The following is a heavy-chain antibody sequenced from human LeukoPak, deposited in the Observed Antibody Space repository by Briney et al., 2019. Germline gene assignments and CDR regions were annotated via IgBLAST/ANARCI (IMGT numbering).Heavy chain of an antibody. V-gene: IGHV3-48*01. J-gene: IGHJ5*02. CDR3: ARALRYFDWLSTSPEYNWFDP. Sequence: GGSLRLSCAASGFTFSSYSTNWVRQAPWKGLEWVSYISSSSSTIYYADSVKGRFTISRDNAKNSLYLQMNSLRAEDTAVYYCARALRYFDWLSTSPEYNWFDPWGQGTLVTVSS. D-gene: IGHD3-9*01. CDR1: GFTFSSYS. CDR2: ISSSSSTI.